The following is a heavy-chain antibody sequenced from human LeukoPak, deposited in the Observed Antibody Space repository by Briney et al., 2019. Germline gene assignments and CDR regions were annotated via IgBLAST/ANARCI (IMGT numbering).Heavy chain of an antibody. Sequence: GGSLRLSCAASGFTFTYFGMHWVRQAPGKGLEWVAFIRFDGSDKYYADSVKGRFTISRDNAKNSLYLQMNSLRAEDTAVYYCARDGDCGGDCWSAFAFDIWGQGTMVTVSS. V-gene: IGHV3-30*02. CDR3: ARDGDCGGDCWSAFAFDI. J-gene: IGHJ3*02. CDR1: GFTFTYFG. D-gene: IGHD2-21*02. CDR2: IRFDGSDK.